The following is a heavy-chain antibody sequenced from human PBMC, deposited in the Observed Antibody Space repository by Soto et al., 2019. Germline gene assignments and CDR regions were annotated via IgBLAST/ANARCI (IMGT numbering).Heavy chain of an antibody. CDR3: ARGDSNYGTYYYYGMDV. Sequence: SGKVSCKASGGTFSSYAISWLRQSPGQGLEWMGGIIPIFGTANYAQKFQGRVTITADESTSTAYMELSSLRSEDTAVYYCARGDSNYGTYYYYGMDVWGQGTTVTVSS. CDR1: GGTFSSYA. CDR2: IIPIFGTA. D-gene: IGHD4-4*01. J-gene: IGHJ6*02. V-gene: IGHV1-69*13.